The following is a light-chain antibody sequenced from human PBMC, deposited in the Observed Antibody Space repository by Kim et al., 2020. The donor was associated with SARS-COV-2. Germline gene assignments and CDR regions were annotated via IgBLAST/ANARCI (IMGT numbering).Light chain of an antibody. V-gene: IGLV6-57*01. CDR3: QSYDSSNQV. CDR2: EDN. Sequence: GKTVTISCPRSSGSIASNYVQWYQPRPGSSPTPVIYEDNQRPSGVPARFSGSIDSSSNSASLTISGLKTEDEADYYCQSYDSSNQVFGGGTQLTVL. CDR1: SGSIASNY. J-gene: IGLJ3*02.